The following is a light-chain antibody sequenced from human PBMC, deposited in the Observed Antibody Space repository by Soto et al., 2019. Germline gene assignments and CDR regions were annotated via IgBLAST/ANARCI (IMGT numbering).Light chain of an antibody. CDR1: SGSVSTTNY. CDR3: VLYMGTGISV. J-gene: IGLJ2*01. V-gene: IGLV8-61*01. CDR2: NTD. Sequence: QTVVTQEPSFSVSPGRTVTLTCGLTSGSVSTTNYPGWFQQTPGRAPRTLIYNTDTRSDGVPDRFSGSILGNKAALTITGAQADDESDYYCVLYMGTGISVFGGGTKVTVL.